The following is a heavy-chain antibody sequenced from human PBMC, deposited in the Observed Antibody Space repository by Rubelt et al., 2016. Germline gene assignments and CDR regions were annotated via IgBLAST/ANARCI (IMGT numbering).Heavy chain of an antibody. Sequence: QVQLVQSGSELKKPGASVKVSCKASGYTFTSYAMNWVRQAPGQGLEWMGRINPNSGGQNYAQKFQGRVTMTRDTSISTAYMELSRLRSDDTAVYYCARDRRAAAGMIDPWGQGTLVTVST. D-gene: IGHD6-13*01. V-gene: IGHV1-2*06. CDR2: INPNSGGQ. CDR3: ARDRRAAAGMIDP. J-gene: IGHJ5*02. CDR1: GYTFTSYA.